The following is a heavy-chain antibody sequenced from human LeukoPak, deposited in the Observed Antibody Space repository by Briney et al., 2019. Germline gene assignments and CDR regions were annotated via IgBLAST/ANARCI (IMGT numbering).Heavy chain of an antibody. J-gene: IGHJ4*02. D-gene: IGHD2-15*01. CDR1: GFPFIRYA. CDR3: ANIPEEVVAATGTGHFDY. CDR2: ISYDGSNR. V-gene: IGHV3-30*04. Sequence: PGGSLRLSCSASGFPFIRYAMHWVRQAPGKGLEWVAVISYDGSNRYYADSVNGRFTISRDNSKNTLYLQMNSLRAEDTAVYYCANIPEEVVAATGTGHFDYWGQGTLVTVSS.